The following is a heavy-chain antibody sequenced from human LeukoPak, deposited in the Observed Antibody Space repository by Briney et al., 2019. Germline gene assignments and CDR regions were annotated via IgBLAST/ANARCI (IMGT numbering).Heavy chain of an antibody. V-gene: IGHV3-21*01. Sequence: RGSLRLSCAASGFTFGSYSMTWVRQAPGKGLEWVSLIDSNSNFMNYADSVKGRFTISRDNAKKSLYLEMNSLRAEDTAVYYCAKDSHSWSRDYWGQGTLVTVSS. CDR3: AKDSHSWSRDY. J-gene: IGHJ4*02. CDR2: IDSNSNFM. D-gene: IGHD6-13*01. CDR1: GFTFGSYS.